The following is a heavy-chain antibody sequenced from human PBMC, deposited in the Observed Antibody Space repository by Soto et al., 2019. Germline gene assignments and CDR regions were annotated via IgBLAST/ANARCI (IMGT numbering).Heavy chain of an antibody. CDR3: ARGGQLDGTDV. CDR2: IYYSGST. CDR1: GGSISSYY. Sequence: SETLSLTCTVSGGSISSYYWSWIRQPPGKGLEWIGYIYYSGSTNYNPSLKSRVTISVDTSKNQFSLKLSSVTAADTAVYYCARGGQLDGTDVGGQGPKVT. V-gene: IGHV4-59*01. D-gene: IGHD6-13*01. J-gene: IGHJ6*02.